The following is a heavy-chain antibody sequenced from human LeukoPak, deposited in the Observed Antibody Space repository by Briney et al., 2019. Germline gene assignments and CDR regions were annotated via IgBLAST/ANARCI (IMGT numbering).Heavy chain of an antibody. D-gene: IGHD3-10*01. CDR3: ARDLRDMVRGAENWFDP. V-gene: IGHV1-69*04. CDR2: IIPILGIA. Sequence: SVKVSCKASGGTFISYAISWVRQAPGQGLEWMGRIIPILGIANYAQKLQGRVTMTTDTSTSTAYMELRSLRSDDTAVYYCARDLRDMVRGAENWFDPWGQGTLVTVSS. J-gene: IGHJ5*02. CDR1: GGTFISYA.